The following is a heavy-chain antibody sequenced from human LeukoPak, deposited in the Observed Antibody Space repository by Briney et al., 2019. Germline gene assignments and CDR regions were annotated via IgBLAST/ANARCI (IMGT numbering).Heavy chain of an antibody. V-gene: IGHV1-69*04. CDR3: ASALVGKQLHPSE. Sequence: SVKVSCKASGGAFSDYAITWVRQAPGQGLEWMGRIIPFVDIPYYAQKFQGRVTITADKSTSTVYMELSSLKSEDTAVYYCASALVGKQLHPSEWGQGTLVTVSS. CDR2: IIPFVDIP. D-gene: IGHD1-1*01. J-gene: IGHJ4*02. CDR1: GGAFSDYA.